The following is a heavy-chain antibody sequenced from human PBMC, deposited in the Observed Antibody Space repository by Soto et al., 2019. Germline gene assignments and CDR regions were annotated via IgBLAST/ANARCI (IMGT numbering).Heavy chain of an antibody. CDR1: GFTFSSYA. Sequence: SCAASGFTFSSYAMSWVRQAPGKGLEWVSAISGSGGSTYYADSVKGRFTISRDNSKNTLYLQMNSLRAEDTAVYYCAKWNSNYYYYGMDVWGQGTTVTVSS. CDR3: AKWNSNYYYYGMDV. D-gene: IGHD1-1*01. CDR2: ISGSGGST. V-gene: IGHV3-23*01. J-gene: IGHJ6*02.